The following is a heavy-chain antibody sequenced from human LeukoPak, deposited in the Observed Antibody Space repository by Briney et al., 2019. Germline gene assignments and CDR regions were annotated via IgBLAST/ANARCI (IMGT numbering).Heavy chain of an antibody. D-gene: IGHD3-10*01. CDR2: INHSGST. V-gene: IGHV4-34*01. J-gene: IGHJ6*03. CDR3: ARGRITMVRGLYNMDV. Sequence: KPSETLSLTCAVYGGSFSGYYLSWIRQPQGKGLEWIGVINHSGSTNYNPSLKSRVTISVDTSKNQFSLKLSSVTAADTAVYYCARGRITMVRGLYNMDVWGKGPTVTVSS. CDR1: GGSFSGYY.